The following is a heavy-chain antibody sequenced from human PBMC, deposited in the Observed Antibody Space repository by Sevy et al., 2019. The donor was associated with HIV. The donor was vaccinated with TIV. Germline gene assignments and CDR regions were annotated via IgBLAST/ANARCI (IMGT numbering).Heavy chain of an antibody. J-gene: IGHJ4*02. CDR1: GFTFSTHG. CDR2: ISYDGSHT. V-gene: IGHV3-30*03. D-gene: IGHD6-13*01. Sequence: GESLKISCAASGFTFSTHGMHWVRQASGRGLEWVAVISYDGSHTYYADYVKGRFTISRDNSKNSLYLQMNSLRSEDAAVYHCARDAGYDVGSYPGYWGQGTQVTVSS. CDR3: ARDAGYDVGSYPGY.